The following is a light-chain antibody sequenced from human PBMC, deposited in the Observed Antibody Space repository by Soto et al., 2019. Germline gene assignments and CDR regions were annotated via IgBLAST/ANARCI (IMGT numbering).Light chain of an antibody. J-gene: IGKJ2*01. CDR1: QSVSSSF. Sequence: EVVLTQSPGTLSLSPGERATLSCRASQSVSSSFLAWYQHKPGQAPRLLIYAASSRATGIPDRFSGSGSGKDFTLTISRLEPEDFAVYYCQPYGSSPRYTFGQGPKLEIK. V-gene: IGKV3-20*01. CDR2: AAS. CDR3: QPYGSSPRYT.